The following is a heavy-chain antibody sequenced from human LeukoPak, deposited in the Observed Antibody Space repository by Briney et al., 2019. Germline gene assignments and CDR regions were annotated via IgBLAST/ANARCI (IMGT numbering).Heavy chain of an antibody. CDR2: INSDGSIT. Sequence: GGSLRLSCAASGFTFSSYWMSWVRQAPGKGLVWVSHINSDGSITSYADSVKGRFTISRDNAKNTLYLQMNSLRAEDTAVYYCARDAVDTANAVWGQGTTVTVSS. V-gene: IGHV3-74*01. D-gene: IGHD5-18*01. J-gene: IGHJ6*02. CDR1: GFTFSSYW. CDR3: ARDAVDTANAV.